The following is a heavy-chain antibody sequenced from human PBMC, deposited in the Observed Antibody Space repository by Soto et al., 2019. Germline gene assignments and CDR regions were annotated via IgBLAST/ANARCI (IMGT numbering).Heavy chain of an antibody. CDR1: GGSFSGYY. J-gene: IGHJ6*03. CDR2: INHSGST. CDR3: ARGSPRGMDV. V-gene: IGHV4-34*01. Sequence: SETLSLTCAVYGGSFSGYYWSWIRQPPGKGLEWIGEINHSGSTNYNPSLKSRVTISVDTSKNQFSLKLSSVTAADTAVYYCARGSPRGMDVWGKGTTVTVSS.